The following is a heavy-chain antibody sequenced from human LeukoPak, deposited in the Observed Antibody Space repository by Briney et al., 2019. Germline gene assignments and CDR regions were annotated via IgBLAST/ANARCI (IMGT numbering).Heavy chain of an antibody. J-gene: IGHJ3*02. CDR2: IYYSGST. Sequence: SETLSLTCTVSGGSISSSSYDWGWIRQPPGKGLEWIGSIYYSGSTYYNPSLKSRVTISVDTSKNQFSLKLSSVTAADTAVYYCARRVVVVVAADAFDIWGQGTMVTVSS. CDR1: GGSISSSSYD. CDR3: ARRVVVVVAADAFDI. V-gene: IGHV4-39*07. D-gene: IGHD2-15*01.